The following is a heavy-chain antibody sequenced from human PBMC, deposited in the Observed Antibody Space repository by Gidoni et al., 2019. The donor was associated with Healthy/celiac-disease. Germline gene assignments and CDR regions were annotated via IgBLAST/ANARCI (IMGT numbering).Heavy chain of an antibody. CDR1: GGTFSSYA. D-gene: IGHD3-10*01. J-gene: IGHJ6*02. Sequence: QVQRVHSGAEVKKPGSSVKVSCKASGGTFSSYAISWVRQAPGQGPDWMGGVIPIFGTANYAQKFQGRVTITADKSTSTAYIELSSLRSEDTAVYYCARRGDMDVWGQGTTVTVSS. CDR2: VIPIFGTA. V-gene: IGHV1-69*06. CDR3: ARRGDMDV.